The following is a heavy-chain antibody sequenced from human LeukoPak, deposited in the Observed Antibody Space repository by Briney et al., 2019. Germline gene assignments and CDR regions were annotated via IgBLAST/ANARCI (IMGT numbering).Heavy chain of an antibody. CDR3: ARSPRGSGSSTLLGVAFDI. J-gene: IGHJ3*02. CDR2: VNHSGST. Sequence: SETLSLTCAVYGGSFSDDYWSWIRQPPGKGLEWIGEVNHSGSTNYNPSLKSRVTISVDTSINQFSLKLSSVTAADTAVYYCARSPRGSGSSTLLGVAFDIWGQGTMITVSS. D-gene: IGHD3-10*01. CDR1: GGSFSDDY. V-gene: IGHV4-34*01.